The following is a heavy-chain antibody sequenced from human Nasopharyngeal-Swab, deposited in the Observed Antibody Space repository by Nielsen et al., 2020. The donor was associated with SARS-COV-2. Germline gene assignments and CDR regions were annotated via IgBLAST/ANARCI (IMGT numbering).Heavy chain of an antibody. V-gene: IGHV3-21*01. CDR2: ISHRGSFI. Sequence: PGKRLEWVSSISHRGSFIYYADSVKGRFTISRDNAKNSLYLQINSLRAGDTAVYFCARDDTYGMDVWGQGTTVTVSS. CDR3: ARDDTYGMDV. D-gene: IGHD3-22*01. J-gene: IGHJ6*02.